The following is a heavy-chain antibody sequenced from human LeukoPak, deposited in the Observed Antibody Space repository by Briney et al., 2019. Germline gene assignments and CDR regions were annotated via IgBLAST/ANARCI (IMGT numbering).Heavy chain of an antibody. V-gene: IGHV1-2*02. D-gene: IGHD1-14*01. CDR2: INPNSGGT. CDR3: ATRSSQPIRDLGWFDP. J-gene: IGHJ5*02. Sequence: ASVKVSCEASGYTFTGYYMHWMRQAPGQGLEWMGWINPNSGGTNYAQKFQGRVTMTRDTSISTAYKELSRLTSDDTAVYYCATRSSQPIRDLGWFDPWGQGTLVTVSS. CDR1: GYTFTGYY.